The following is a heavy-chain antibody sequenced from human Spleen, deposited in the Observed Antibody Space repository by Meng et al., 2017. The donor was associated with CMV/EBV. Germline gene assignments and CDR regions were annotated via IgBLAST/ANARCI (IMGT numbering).Heavy chain of an antibody. J-gene: IGHJ1*01. CDR2: ISAYNGNT. CDR3: ARDSPYSSYGSGLEF. D-gene: IGHD3-10*01. CDR1: GYTFNSYG. V-gene: IGHV1-18*01. Sequence: ASVKVSCKTSGYTFNSYGISWVRQAPGQGLEWMGWISAYNGNTNYAQKFQDRVTMTTDTTTHTAYMELRNLRSDDTAVFYCARDSPYSSYGSGLEFWGQGTLVTVSS.